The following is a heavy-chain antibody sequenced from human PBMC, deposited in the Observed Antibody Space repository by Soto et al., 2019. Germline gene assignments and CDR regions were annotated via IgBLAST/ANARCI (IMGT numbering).Heavy chain of an antibody. Sequence: QVQLVQSGAEVKKPGSSVKVSCKASGGTFSSYAISWVRQAPGQGLEWMGGIIPIFGTANYAQKFQGRVTITADESTSTAYMELRSLRSEDTAVYYCARHTRSYDFWSGYYQDYYYYGMDVWGQGTTVTVSS. CDR2: IIPIFGTA. V-gene: IGHV1-69*01. D-gene: IGHD3-3*01. CDR3: ARHTRSYDFWSGYYQDYYYYGMDV. J-gene: IGHJ6*02. CDR1: GGTFSSYA.